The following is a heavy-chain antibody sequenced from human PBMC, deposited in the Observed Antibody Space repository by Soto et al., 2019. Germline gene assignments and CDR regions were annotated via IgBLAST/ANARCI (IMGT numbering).Heavy chain of an antibody. V-gene: IGHV3-23*01. CDR2: ISGSGGST. CDR3: VTPDGDYVFDY. CDR1: GFTFSSYA. D-gene: IGHD4-17*01. Sequence: EVQLLESGGGLVQPGGSLRLSCAASGFTFSSYAMRWVRQAPGKGLEWVSAISGSGGSTYYADSVKGRFTISRDNSKNTLYLQMTSLTAEETAVYYCVTPDGDYVFDYWGQGTLVTVSS. J-gene: IGHJ4*02.